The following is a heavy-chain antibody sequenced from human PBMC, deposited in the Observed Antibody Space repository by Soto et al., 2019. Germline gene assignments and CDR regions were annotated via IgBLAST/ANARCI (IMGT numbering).Heavy chain of an antibody. V-gene: IGHV4-59*01. CDR2: IYYSGST. J-gene: IGHJ6*03. Sequence: PSETLSLTCTVSGGSISSYYWSWIRQPPGKGLEWIGYIYYSGSTNYNPSLKSRVTISVDTSKNQFPLKLSSVTAADTAVYYCARDPLYMDVWGKGTTVTVSS. CDR3: ARDPLYMDV. CDR1: GGSISSYY.